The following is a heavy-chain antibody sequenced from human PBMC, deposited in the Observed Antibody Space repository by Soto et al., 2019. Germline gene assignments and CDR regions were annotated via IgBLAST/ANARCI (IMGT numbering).Heavy chain of an antibody. CDR3: ARGRGYGPQRYFDY. J-gene: IGHJ4*02. CDR2: INHSGST. V-gene: IGHV4-34*01. D-gene: IGHD5-18*01. CDR1: GGSFSGYY. Sequence: SETLSLTCAVYGGSFSGYYWSWIRQPPGKGLGWIGEINHSGSTNYNPSLKSRVTISVDTSKNQFSLKLSSVTAADTAVYYCARGRGYGPQRYFDYWGQGTLVTVSS.